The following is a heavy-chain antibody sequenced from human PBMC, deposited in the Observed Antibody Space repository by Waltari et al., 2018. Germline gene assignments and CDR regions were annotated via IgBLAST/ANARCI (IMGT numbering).Heavy chain of an antibody. V-gene: IGHV4-59*01. J-gene: IGHJ4*02. Sequence: QVQLVESGGGVVQPGRSLRLSCAASGFTFSSYAMHWIRQPPGTGLEWIGYIYYNGNTNYNPSLNSRVTISVDTSKNQFSLKLSSVTAADTAVYYCARYCSTTSCNGEHKKSFDYWGQGTLVTVSS. CDR2: IYYNGNT. D-gene: IGHD2-2*01. CDR3: ARYCSTTSCNGEHKKSFDY. CDR1: GFTFSSYA.